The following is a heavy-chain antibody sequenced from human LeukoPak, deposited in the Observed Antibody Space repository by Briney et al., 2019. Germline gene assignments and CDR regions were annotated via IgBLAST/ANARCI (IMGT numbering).Heavy chain of an antibody. CDR1: GGSISSYY. V-gene: IGHV4-59*01. CDR3: ARVSWFPGTSYYYMDV. D-gene: IGHD1-1*01. Sequence: SETLSLTCTVSGGSISSYYWSWIRQPPGKGLLWIGYIHYSGSTNYSPSLKSRVTISVDTSKNQFSLNLTSVTAADSAVYYCARVSWFPGTSYYYMDVWGKGTTVTISS. J-gene: IGHJ6*03. CDR2: IHYSGST.